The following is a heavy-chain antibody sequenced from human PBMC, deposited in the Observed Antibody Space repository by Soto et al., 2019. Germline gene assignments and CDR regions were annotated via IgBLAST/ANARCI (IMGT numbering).Heavy chain of an antibody. V-gene: IGHV3-23*01. CDR1: GFTFSSYA. J-gene: IGHJ4*02. CDR2: ISGSGGST. Sequence: PGGSLRLSCAASGFTFSSYAMSWVRQAPGKGLEWVSAISGSGGSTYYADSVKGRFTISRDNSKNTLYLQMNSLRAEDTAVYYCAKDEYYDFWSGYYPYQNYFDYWGQGTLVTVSS. D-gene: IGHD3-3*01. CDR3: AKDEYYDFWSGYYPYQNYFDY.